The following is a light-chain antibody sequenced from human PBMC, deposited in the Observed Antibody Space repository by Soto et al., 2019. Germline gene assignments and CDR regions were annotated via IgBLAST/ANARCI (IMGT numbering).Light chain of an antibody. J-gene: IGKJ5*01. CDR3: QHYYSSPFT. Sequence: DIVMTQSPDSLAVSLGERATINCKSSQSVLYSSNNKNYLAWYQQKPGQPPKLVIYWASTRESGVPDRFSGSGSGTDFTLTISSLKAEDVAVYYCQHYYSSPFTFGQGTRLDIK. V-gene: IGKV4-1*01. CDR1: QSVLYSSNNKNY. CDR2: WAS.